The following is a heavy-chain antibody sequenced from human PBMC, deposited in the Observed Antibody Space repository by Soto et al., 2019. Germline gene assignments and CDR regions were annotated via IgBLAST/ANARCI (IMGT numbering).Heavy chain of an antibody. CDR1: GGSISSGGYY. Sequence: PSETLSLTCTVSGGSISSGGYYWSWIRQHPGKGLEWIGYIYYSGSTYYNPSLKSRVTISVDTSKNQFSLKLSSVTAADTAVYYCARGFYNSKITSAEYLQHWGQGTLVTVSS. CDR3: ARGFYNSKITSAEYLQH. J-gene: IGHJ1*01. D-gene: IGHD4-4*01. CDR2: IYYSGST. V-gene: IGHV4-31*03.